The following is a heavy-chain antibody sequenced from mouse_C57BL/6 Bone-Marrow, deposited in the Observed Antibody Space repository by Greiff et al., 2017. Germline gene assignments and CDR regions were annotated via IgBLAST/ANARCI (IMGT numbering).Heavy chain of an antibody. D-gene: IGHD1-1*01. CDR3: AGAYTVEAPDY. J-gene: IGHJ2*01. Sequence: VQLQQPGAELVKPGASVKLSCKASGYTFTSYWMQWVKQRPGQGLEWIGEIDPSDSDTNYNQKFKGKATLTVDTSSSTAYMQLSSLTYEDSAVYYCAGAYTVEAPDYWGQGTTLTVSS. CDR2: IDPSDSDT. V-gene: IGHV1-50*01. CDR1: GYTFTSYW.